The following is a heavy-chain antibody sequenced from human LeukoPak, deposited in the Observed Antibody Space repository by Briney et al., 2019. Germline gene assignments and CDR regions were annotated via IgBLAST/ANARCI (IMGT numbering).Heavy chain of an antibody. CDR1: GYSFNTYS. V-gene: IGHV1-18*01. CDR3: ARAAGRIIFYRGDDL. CDR2: ISALNGNT. D-gene: IGHD2/OR15-2a*01. Sequence: ASVKVSCKASGYSFNTYSVNWVRQAPGQGFEWMGWISALNGNTNYAQKFRDRVTMTTDTSTSTAYMELRSLRSDDTALYFCARAAGRIIFYRGDDLWGQGTLVTVSS. J-gene: IGHJ5*02.